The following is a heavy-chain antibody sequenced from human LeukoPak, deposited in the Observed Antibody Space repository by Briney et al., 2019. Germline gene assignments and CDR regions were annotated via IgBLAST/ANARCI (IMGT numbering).Heavy chain of an antibody. J-gene: IGHJ3*02. CDR1: GFTFSSYS. CDR3: ARPSVVLWFGELLSLGAFDI. D-gene: IGHD3-10*01. Sequence: GGSLRLSCAASGFTFSSYSMNWVRQAPGKGLEWVSYISSSSSTIYYADSVKGRFTISRDNAKNSLYLQMNSLRAEDAAVYYCARPSVVLWFGELLSLGAFDIWGQGTMVTVSS. CDR2: ISSSSSTI. V-gene: IGHV3-48*01.